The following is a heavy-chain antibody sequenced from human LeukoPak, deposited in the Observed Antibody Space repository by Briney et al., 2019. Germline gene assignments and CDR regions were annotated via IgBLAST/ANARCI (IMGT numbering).Heavy chain of an antibody. J-gene: IGHJ4*02. CDR3: ARSSARYSSFGY. Sequence: WIGYIYYSGSTNYNPSLKSRVTISVDTSKNQFSLKLSSVTAADTAVYYCARSSARYSSFGYWGQGTLVTVSS. CDR2: IYYSGST. V-gene: IGHV4-59*08. D-gene: IGHD6-19*01.